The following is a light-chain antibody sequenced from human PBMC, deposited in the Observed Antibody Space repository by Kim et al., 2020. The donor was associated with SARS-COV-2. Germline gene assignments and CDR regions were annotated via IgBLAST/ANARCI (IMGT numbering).Light chain of an antibody. CDR1: SSNIGAGYD. CDR2: GNN. CDR3: QSSDSSLSTVV. Sequence: QGVTISCPGSSSNIGAGYDVHWYQQLPGTAPKLLIYGNNNRPSGVPDRFSVSRSGTSASLAITGLQAEDEADYFCQSSDSSLSTVVFGGGTQLTVL. V-gene: IGLV1-40*01. J-gene: IGLJ2*01.